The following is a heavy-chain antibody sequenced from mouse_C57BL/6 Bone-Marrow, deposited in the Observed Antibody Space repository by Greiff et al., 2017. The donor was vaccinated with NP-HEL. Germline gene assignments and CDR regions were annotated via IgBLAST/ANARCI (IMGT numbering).Heavy chain of an antibody. CDR1: GYTFTSYD. D-gene: IGHD1-1*01. CDR3: ARDYYGSSYYFDY. V-gene: IGHV1-85*01. J-gene: IGHJ2*01. CDR2: IYPRDGST. Sequence: VKLQQSGPELVKPGASVKLSCKASGYTFTSYDINWVKQRPGQGLEWIGWIYPRDGSTKYNEKFKGKATLTVDTSSSTAYMELHSLTSEDSAVYFCARDYYGSSYYFDYWGQGTTLTVSS.